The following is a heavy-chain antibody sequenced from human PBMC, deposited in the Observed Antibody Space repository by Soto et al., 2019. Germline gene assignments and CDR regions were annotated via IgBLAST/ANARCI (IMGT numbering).Heavy chain of an antibody. J-gene: IGHJ4*02. CDR1: GDSINNTYW. V-gene: IGHV4-4*02. CDR2: IYHTGGR. CDR3: ARDASLSVGDPAPFDN. Sequence: SETLSLTCFVSGDSINNTYWWSWVRQAPEKGLEWIGEIYHTGGRSYMPSLRGRITLSVDTSKNQFSLKLTSVTAADTAVYYCARDASLSVGDPAPFDNGGQGTRVTVSS. D-gene: IGHD5-18*01.